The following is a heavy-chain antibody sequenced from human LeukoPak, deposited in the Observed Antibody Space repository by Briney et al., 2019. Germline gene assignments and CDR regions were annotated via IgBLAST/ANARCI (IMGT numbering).Heavy chain of an antibody. CDR3: ARTVVDTWYYYYYMDV. J-gene: IGHJ6*03. D-gene: IGHD2-2*01. Sequence: GGSLRLSCAASGFTFSSYWMSWVRQAPGKGLEWVADIKQDGSEKYYVDSVKGRFTISRDNAKNSLYLQMNSLRAEDTAVYYCARTVVDTWYYYYYMDVWGKGTTVTVSS. CDR1: GFTFSSYW. V-gene: IGHV3-7*01. CDR2: IKQDGSEK.